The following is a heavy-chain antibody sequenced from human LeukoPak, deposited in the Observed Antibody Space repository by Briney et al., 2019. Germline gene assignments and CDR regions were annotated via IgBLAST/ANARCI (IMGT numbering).Heavy chain of an antibody. CDR2: FALEDGEK. CDR3: ATAFAGNPDDD. D-gene: IGHD1-14*01. V-gene: IGHV1-24*01. J-gene: IGHJ4*02. Sequence: GASVKVSCKVSGYTLSDLSMHWVRQAPGKGLEWMGSFALEDGEKVYAQKFQGRVTMTEDTSTDTAYMELSSLRSEDAAVYYCATAFAGNPDDDWGQGTLVTVSS. CDR1: GYTLSDLS.